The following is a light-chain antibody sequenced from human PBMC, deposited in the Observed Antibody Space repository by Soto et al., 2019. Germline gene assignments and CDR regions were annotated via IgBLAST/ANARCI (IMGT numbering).Light chain of an antibody. J-gene: IGKJ1*01. V-gene: IGKV1-39*01. CDR1: QSISSY. CDR3: QRSHSTPSWT. Sequence: DIHMTQSPSSLSAAVGDRVTITCRASQSISSYLNWYQQKPGKAPKLLISAASSLQSGVPSRFSGSGSGTDFTLTISRLQPEDSPTYYGQRSHSTPSWTFGQGTKVASK. CDR2: AAS.